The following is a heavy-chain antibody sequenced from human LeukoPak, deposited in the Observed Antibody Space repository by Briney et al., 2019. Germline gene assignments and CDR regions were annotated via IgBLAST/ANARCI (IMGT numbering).Heavy chain of an antibody. CDR2: ISSSGSTI. CDR1: GFTFSDYY. Sequence: GGSLRLSCAASGFTFSDYYMSCIRQAPGKGLEWVSYISSSGSTIYYADSVRGRFTISRDNAKNSLYLQMNSLRAEDPAVYYCARPGGYYYDSSGYYGYWGQGTLVTVSS. J-gene: IGHJ4*02. CDR3: ARPGGYYYDSSGYYGY. D-gene: IGHD3-22*01. V-gene: IGHV3-11*01.